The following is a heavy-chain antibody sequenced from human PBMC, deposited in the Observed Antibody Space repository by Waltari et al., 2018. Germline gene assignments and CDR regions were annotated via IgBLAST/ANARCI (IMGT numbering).Heavy chain of an antibody. CDR3: ARVVSSWYYFDY. Sequence: QLQLQESGSGLVKPSQTLSLTCAVSGGSISSGGYSWRWIRQPPGKGLEWIGYIYHSGSTYYNPSLKSRVTISVDRSKNQFSLKLSSVTAADTAVYYCARVVSSWYYFDYWGQGTLVTVSS. CDR2: IYHSGST. CDR1: GGSISSGGYS. V-gene: IGHV4-30-2*01. D-gene: IGHD6-13*01. J-gene: IGHJ4*02.